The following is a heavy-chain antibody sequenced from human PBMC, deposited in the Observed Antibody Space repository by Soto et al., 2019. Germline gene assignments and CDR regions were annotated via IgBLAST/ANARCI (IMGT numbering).Heavy chain of an antibody. CDR2: INPSGGST. Sequence: ASVKVSCKASGYTFTSYYMHWVRQAPGQGLEWMGIINPSGGSTSYAQKFQGRVTMTRDTSTSTVYMELSSLRSEDTAVYYCARDSDTYYDFRSGYGRWFDPWGQGTLVTVSS. CDR1: GYTFTSYY. CDR3: ARDSDTYYDFRSGYGRWFDP. J-gene: IGHJ5*02. V-gene: IGHV1-46*01. D-gene: IGHD3-3*01.